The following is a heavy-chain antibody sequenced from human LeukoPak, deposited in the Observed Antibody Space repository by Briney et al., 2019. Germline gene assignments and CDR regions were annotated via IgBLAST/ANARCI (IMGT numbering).Heavy chain of an antibody. CDR2: ISYDGSNE. CDR3: AREAFGGYFDY. V-gene: IGHV3-30-3*01. Sequence: GGSLRLSCAASGFTFSSYAMHWVRQAPGKGLEWVAVISYDGSNEYYADSVKGRFTISRDNSKNTLYLQMNSLRAEDTAVYYCAREAFGGYFDYWGQGTLVTVSS. J-gene: IGHJ4*02. CDR1: GFTFSSYA. D-gene: IGHD3-10*01.